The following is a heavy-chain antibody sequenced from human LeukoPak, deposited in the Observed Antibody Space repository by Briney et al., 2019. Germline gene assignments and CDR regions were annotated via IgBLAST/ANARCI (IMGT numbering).Heavy chain of an antibody. CDR2: IYYSGST. CDR3: ARGGELKDWFDP. V-gene: IGHV4-30-4*01. CDR1: GGSISSGDYY. J-gene: IGHJ5*02. Sequence: PSQTLSLTCTVSGGSISSGDYYWSWIRQPPGKGLEWIVYIYYSGSTYYNPSLKSRVTISVNTSRNQCSLKLSSVAAADTAVYYCARGGELKDWFDPWGQGTLVTVSS. D-gene: IGHD1-1*01.